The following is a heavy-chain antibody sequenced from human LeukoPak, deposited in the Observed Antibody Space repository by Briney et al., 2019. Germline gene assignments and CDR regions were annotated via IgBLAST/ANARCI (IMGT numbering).Heavy chain of an antibody. D-gene: IGHD3-22*01. CDR3: ARGYLGYDSSGFYFDY. J-gene: IGHJ4*02. CDR1: GGSVSSGSYY. V-gene: IGHV4-61*01. Sequence: SETLSLTCTVSGGSVSSGSYYWSWIRQPPGKGLEWIGYTYYSGSTNYNPSLKSRVTISVDTSKNQFSLKLSSVTAADTAVYYCARGYLGYDSSGFYFDYWGQGTLVTVSS. CDR2: TYYSGST.